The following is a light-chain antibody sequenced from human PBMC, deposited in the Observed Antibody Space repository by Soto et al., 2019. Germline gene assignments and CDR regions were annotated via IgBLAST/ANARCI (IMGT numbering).Light chain of an antibody. CDR1: SSNIGAGYD. J-gene: IGLJ2*01. Sequence: QSVLTQPPSVSVDPGQRVTISCTGSSSNIGAGYDVHWYQQLPGTAPKLLIYGNSNRPSGVPDRFSGSKSGTSASLAITGLQAEYEADYYCQSYDSSLSGYVVFGGGTKLTVL. CDR2: GNS. V-gene: IGLV1-40*01. CDR3: QSYDSSLSGYVV.